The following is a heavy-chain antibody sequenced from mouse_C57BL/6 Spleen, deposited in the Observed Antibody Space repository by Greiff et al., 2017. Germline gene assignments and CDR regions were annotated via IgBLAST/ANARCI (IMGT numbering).Heavy chain of an antibody. CDR1: GYTFTDYY. V-gene: IGHV1-76*01. CDR2: IYPGSGNT. J-gene: IGHJ4*01. D-gene: IGHD1-1*01. Sequence: VKLQESGAELVRPGASVKLSCKASGYTFTDYYINWVKQRPGQGLEWIARIYPGSGNTYYNEKFKGKATLTAEKSSSTAYMQLSSLTSEDSAVYFCARDTTVVAGAMDYWGQGTSVTVSS. CDR3: ARDTTVVAGAMDY.